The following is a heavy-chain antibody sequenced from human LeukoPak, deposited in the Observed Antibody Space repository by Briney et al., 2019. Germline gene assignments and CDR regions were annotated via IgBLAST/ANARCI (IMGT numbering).Heavy chain of an antibody. CDR3: ARVCGWGIPSCW. D-gene: IGHD6-19*01. V-gene: IGHV3-21*01. J-gene: IGHJ4*02. Sequence: GGSLRLSCAASGFTFSSYSMNWVRQAPGKGLEWVSSISSSSSHIYYADSVKGRFTISRDNAKNSLYLQMNSLRAEDTAVYYCARVCGWGIPSCWWGQGTLVTVSS. CDR1: GFTFSSYS. CDR2: ISSSSSHI.